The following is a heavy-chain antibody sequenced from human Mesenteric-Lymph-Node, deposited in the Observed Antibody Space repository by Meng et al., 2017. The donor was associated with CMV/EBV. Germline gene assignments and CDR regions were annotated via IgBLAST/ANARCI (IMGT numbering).Heavy chain of an antibody. CDR2: VNGNSGTL. D-gene: IGHD2-2*02. CDR1: GFTFYTYS. CDR3: ARDIGYCGNTRCYKAFDI. J-gene: IGHJ3*02. V-gene: IGHV3-20*04. Sequence: GESLKISCAASGFTFYTYSMNWVRQVPGKGLEWVSGVNGNSGTLSYADSVKGRFTISRDNSNNSLFLQMNSLRVEDTALYYCARDIGYCGNTRCYKAFDIWGQGTMVTVSS.